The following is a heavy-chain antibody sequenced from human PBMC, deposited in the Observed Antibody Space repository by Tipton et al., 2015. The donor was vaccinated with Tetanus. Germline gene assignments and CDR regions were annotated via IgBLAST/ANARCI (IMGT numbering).Heavy chain of an antibody. D-gene: IGHD3-10*01. CDR2: VAYDGNNK. V-gene: IGHV3-30*12. CDR1: GFPFNTYA. Sequence: SLRLSCAASGFPFNTYAMHWVRQAPGKGLEWVALVAYDGNNKYYADSVKGRFTISRDNSKDTLYLQMNSLRPEDTAVYYCARDGFYYGSGSYYRAFWGQGTLVTVSP. J-gene: IGHJ4*02. CDR3: ARDGFYYGSGSYYRAF.